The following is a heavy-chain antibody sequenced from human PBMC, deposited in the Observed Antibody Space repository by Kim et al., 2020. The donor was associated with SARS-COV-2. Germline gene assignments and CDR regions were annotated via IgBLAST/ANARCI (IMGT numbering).Heavy chain of an antibody. V-gene: IGHV3-30*14. Sequence: GGSLRLSCEASGFIFSGFAMSWVRQAPGKGLEWVALMSHDGSSYDYADSVKGRFIISRDNSKNTLYLQVNSLRTEDTALYYCARNYYDGSGRLDYWDQGTMVTVSS. CDR1: GFIFSGFA. D-gene: IGHD3-22*01. J-gene: IGHJ4*02. CDR3: ARNYYDGSGRLDY. CDR2: MSHDGSSY.